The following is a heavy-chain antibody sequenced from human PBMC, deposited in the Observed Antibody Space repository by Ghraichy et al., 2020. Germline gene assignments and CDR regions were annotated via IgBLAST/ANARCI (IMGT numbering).Heavy chain of an antibody. V-gene: IGHV1-24*01. J-gene: IGHJ6*02. CDR1: GYTLTELS. CDR3: ATDRPFKTLEQTKYGMDV. Sequence: ASVKVSCKVSGYTLTELSMHWVRQAPGKGLEWMGGFDPEDGETIYAQKFQGRVTMTEDTSTDTAYMELSSLRSEDTAVYYCATDRPFKTLEQTKYGMDVWGQGTTVTVSS. CDR2: FDPEDGET. D-gene: IGHD3-3*01.